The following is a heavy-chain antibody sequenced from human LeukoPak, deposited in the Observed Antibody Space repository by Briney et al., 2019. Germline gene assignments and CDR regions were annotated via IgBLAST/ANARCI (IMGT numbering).Heavy chain of an antibody. V-gene: IGHV3-30*02. J-gene: IGHJ4*02. CDR3: ARDRDWNKYFDY. CDR2: TRSDGTDK. CDR1: GFTFSNYA. D-gene: IGHD2-21*01. Sequence: PGGSLRLSCAASGFTFSNYAMHWVRQAPGKGLEWVAFTRSDGTDKYYAETVRGRFALSRDNSKTTLFLQMNSLRLEDTAVYYCARDRDWNKYFDYWGQGTLVAV.